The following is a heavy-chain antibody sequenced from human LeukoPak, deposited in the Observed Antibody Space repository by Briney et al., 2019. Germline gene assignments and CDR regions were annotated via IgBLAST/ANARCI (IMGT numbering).Heavy chain of an antibody. D-gene: IGHD4-17*01. Sequence: GASVTVSCKASGYTFTGYYMHWVRQAPGQGLEWMGWINPNSGGTNYAQKFQGRVTMTRDTSISTAYMELSRLRSDDTAVYYCARDYHGDYGWFDPWGQGTLVTVSS. CDR3: ARDYHGDYGWFDP. J-gene: IGHJ5*02. CDR1: GYTFTGYY. V-gene: IGHV1-2*02. CDR2: INPNSGGT.